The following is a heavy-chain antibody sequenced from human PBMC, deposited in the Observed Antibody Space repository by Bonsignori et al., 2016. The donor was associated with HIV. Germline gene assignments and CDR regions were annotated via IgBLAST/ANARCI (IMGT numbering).Heavy chain of an antibody. Sequence: EVQLVESGGGLVQPGGSLSLSCAASGITFSTSWMSWVRQTPGKGLEWVASIKRDGSEKYYVDSVKGRVTISRDNAKNSLYLQLNSLTVEDTAVYYCARVYSSVRLFTYYSS. J-gene: IGHJ6*01. D-gene: IGHD5-18*01. CDR1: GITFSTSW. CDR2: IKRDGSEK. V-gene: IGHV3-7*01. CDR3: ARVYSSVRLFTYYSS.